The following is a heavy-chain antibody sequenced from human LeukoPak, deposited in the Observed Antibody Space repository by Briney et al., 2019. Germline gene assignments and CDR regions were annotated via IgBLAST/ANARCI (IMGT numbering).Heavy chain of an antibody. J-gene: IGHJ6*02. Sequence: EGSLRLSCAASGFSVDYNYMTWVRQAPGRGLEWVASIDDTGTHYAASVKGRFDISRDISKNTVSLHLNNVRADDTGLYFCARESGSLTKVTYYGLDIWGPGTTVAVTS. V-gene: IGHV3-66*01. CDR3: ARESGSLTKVTYYGLDI. D-gene: IGHD3-3*01. CDR1: GFSVDYNY. CDR2: IDDTGT.